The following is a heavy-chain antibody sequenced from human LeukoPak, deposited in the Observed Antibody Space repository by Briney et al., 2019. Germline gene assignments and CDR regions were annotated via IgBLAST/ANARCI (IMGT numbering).Heavy chain of an antibody. J-gene: IGHJ6*02. CDR2: TYYRSKWYN. CDR1: GDSVSSNSAA. D-gene: IGHD3-22*01. Sequence: SQTLSLTCAISGDSVSSNSAAWNWIRQSPSRGLEWLGTTYYRSKWYNDYAVSVKSRITINPDTSKNQFSLQLNSVTPEDTAVYYCAREHSSGYYTHYGMDVWGQGTTVTVSS. CDR3: AREHSSGYYTHYGMDV. V-gene: IGHV6-1*01.